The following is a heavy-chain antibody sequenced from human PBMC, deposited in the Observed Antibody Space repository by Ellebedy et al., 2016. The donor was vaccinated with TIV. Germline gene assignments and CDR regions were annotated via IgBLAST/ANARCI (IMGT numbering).Heavy chain of an antibody. V-gene: IGHV3-23*01. J-gene: IGHJ3*01. CDR2: ITESGGNT. D-gene: IGHD1-14*01. Sequence: GESLKISCAASGLTFSSHAMSWVRQAPGKGLEWVSSITESGGNTYYADSVKCRFTISRDNCKDTLFLQMNSLRAEDTAIYFCTRDPEGVGPACDVWGQGTMVTVSS. CDR1: GLTFSSHA. CDR3: TRDPEGVGPACDV.